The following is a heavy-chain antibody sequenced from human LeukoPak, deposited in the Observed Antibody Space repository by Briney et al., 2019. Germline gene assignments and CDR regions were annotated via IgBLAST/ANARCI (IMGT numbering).Heavy chain of an antibody. CDR2: IKQDGSEK. V-gene: IGHV3-7*01. CDR3: ARPNRLNGGYDGFLFDY. Sequence: PGGSLRLSCGASGFTFSSYWMSWVRQAPGKGLEWVANIKQDGSEKYYVDSVKGRFTISRDNAKNSLYLQMNSLRAEDTALYYCARPNRLNGGYDGFLFDYWGQGTLVTVSS. D-gene: IGHD5-12*01. J-gene: IGHJ4*02. CDR1: GFTFSSYW.